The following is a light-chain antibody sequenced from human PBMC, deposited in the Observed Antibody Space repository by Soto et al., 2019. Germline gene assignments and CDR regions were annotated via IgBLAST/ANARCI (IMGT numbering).Light chain of an antibody. CDR2: TAS. CDR1: QSINSF. Sequence: DIQMTQSPSSLSASVGDRVTITCRASQSINSFLNWYQQKPGKAPKLLINTASSLQSGVPSRFSGSGSGTDFTLTISSLQPEDFATYHCQQGYTTPITFGQGTRLEIK. CDR3: QQGYTTPIT. J-gene: IGKJ5*01. V-gene: IGKV1-39*01.